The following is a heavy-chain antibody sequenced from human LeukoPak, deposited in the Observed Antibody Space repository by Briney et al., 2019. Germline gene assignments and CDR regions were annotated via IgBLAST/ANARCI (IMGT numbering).Heavy chain of an antibody. J-gene: IGHJ4*02. Sequence: GRSLRLSCAASGFTFSSYSMNWVRQAPGKGLEWVSSISSSSSYIYYADSVKGRFTISRDNSKNTVYLQMNSLRAEDTAVYYCAKDGRLLEFDYWGQGTLVIVSS. CDR3: AKDGRLLEFDY. CDR1: GFTFSSYS. D-gene: IGHD2-21*02. V-gene: IGHV3-21*04. CDR2: ISSSSSYI.